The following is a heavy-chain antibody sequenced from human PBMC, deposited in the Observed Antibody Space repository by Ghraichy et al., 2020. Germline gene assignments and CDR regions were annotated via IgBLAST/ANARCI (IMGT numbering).Heavy chain of an antibody. CDR3: ASRTGSSWAHFAY. V-gene: IGHV4-30-2*01. Sequence: SETLSLTCAVSGGSISSGGYSLSWIRQPPGKGLEWIGYIYHSGSTYYNPSLKSRVTISVDRPKNQFSLKLSSVTAADTAVYYCASRTGSSWAHFAYWGQGTLVTVSS. J-gene: IGHJ4*02. CDR2: IYHSGST. CDR1: GGSISSGGYS. D-gene: IGHD6-13*01.